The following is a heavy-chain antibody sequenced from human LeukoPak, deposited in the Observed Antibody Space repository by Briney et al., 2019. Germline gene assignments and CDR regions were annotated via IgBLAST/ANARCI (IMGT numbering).Heavy chain of an antibody. V-gene: IGHV3-15*01. Sequence: PGGSLRLSCAASGFTFSNAWMSWVRQAPGKGLEWVGRIKSKTDGGTTDYAAPVKGRFTISRDDSKNTLYLQMNSLKTEDTAVYYCARGIYCSSTSCYRTYYYYGMDVWGQGTTVTVSS. CDR2: IKSKTDGGTT. CDR1: GFTFSNAW. J-gene: IGHJ6*02. D-gene: IGHD2-2*01. CDR3: ARGIYCSSTSCYRTYYYYGMDV.